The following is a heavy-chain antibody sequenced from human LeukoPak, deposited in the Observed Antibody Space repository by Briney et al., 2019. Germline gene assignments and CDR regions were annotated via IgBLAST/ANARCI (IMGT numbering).Heavy chain of an antibody. CDR2: ISGSGGGT. CDR1: GFTFSSYA. J-gene: IGHJ4*02. CDR3: AKGSYSSVWYD. Sequence: PGGSLRLSCAASGFTFSSYAMNWVRQAPGKGLEWVSGISGSGGGTYYADSVKGRFTISRDNPKNTVSLQMNSLRADDTAVYYCAKGSYSSVWYDWGQGTLVTVSS. V-gene: IGHV3-23*01. D-gene: IGHD6-19*01.